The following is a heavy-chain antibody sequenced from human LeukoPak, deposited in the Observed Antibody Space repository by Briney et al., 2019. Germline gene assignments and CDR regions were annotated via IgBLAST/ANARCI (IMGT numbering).Heavy chain of an antibody. Sequence: SETLSLTCAVYGGSFSGYYWSWIRQPPGKGLEWIGEINHSGSTNYNPSLKSRVTISVDTSKNQFSLKLSSVTAADTAVYYCARVFLGYCSSTSCYNRWYFDYWGQGTLVTASS. D-gene: IGHD2-2*02. J-gene: IGHJ4*02. CDR1: GGSFSGYY. CDR3: ARVFLGYCSSTSCYNRWYFDY. CDR2: INHSGST. V-gene: IGHV4-34*01.